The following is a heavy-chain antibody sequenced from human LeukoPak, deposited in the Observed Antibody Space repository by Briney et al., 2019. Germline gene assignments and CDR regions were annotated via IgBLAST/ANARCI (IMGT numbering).Heavy chain of an antibody. CDR3: ARENTGFSDYYFGMDV. CDR2: IKQDGSET. CDR1: GFTFSSYW. J-gene: IGHJ6*02. V-gene: IGHV3-7*01. D-gene: IGHD2-8*02. Sequence: PGGSLRLSCAASGFTFSSYWMSWVRQAPGKGLECVATIKQDGSETYYVDSVKGRFTISRDNAKNSLYLQMNSLRAEDTAVYYCARENTGFSDYYFGMDVWGQGTTVTVSS.